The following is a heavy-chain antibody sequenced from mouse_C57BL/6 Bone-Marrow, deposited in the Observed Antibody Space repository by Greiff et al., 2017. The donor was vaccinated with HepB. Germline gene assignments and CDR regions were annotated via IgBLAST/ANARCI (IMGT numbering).Heavy chain of an antibody. CDR3: ARRGALTWFAY. V-gene: IGHV1-81*01. J-gene: IGHJ3*01. CDR2: IYPRSGNT. Sequence: QVHVKQSGAELARPGASVKLSCKASGYTFTSYGISWVKQRTGQGLEWIGEIYPRSGNTYYNEKFKGKATLTADKSSSTAYMELRSLTSEDSAVYFCARRGALTWFAYWGQGTLVTVSA. CDR1: GYTFTSYG. D-gene: IGHD3-1*01.